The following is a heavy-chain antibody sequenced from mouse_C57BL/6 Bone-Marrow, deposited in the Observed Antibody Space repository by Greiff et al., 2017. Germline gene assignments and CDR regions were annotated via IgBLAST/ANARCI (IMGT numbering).Heavy chain of an antibody. Sequence: EVQVVESGPGLVKPSQSLSLTCSVTGYSITSGYYWNWIRQFPGNKLEWMGYISYDGSNNYNPSLKNRISITRDTSKNQFFLKLNSVTTEDTATYYCAKYGGYGGGFAYWGQGTLVTVSA. CDR2: ISYDGSN. D-gene: IGHD2-3*01. J-gene: IGHJ3*01. CDR1: GYSITSGYY. CDR3: AKYGGYGGGFAY. V-gene: IGHV3-6*01.